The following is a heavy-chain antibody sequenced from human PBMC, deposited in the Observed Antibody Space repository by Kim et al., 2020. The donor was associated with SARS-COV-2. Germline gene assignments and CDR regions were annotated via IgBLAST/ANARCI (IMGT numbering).Heavy chain of an antibody. CDR2: INHSGST. CDR3: ARGRTYYYDSSGYYNFDI. CDR1: GGSFSGYY. V-gene: IGHV4-34*01. J-gene: IGHJ3*02. Sequence: SETLSLTCAVYGGSFSGYYWSWIRQPPGKGLEWIGEINHSGSTNYNPSLKSRVTISVDTSKNQFSLKLSSVTAADTAVYYCARGRTYYYDSSGYYNFDIWGQGTMVTVSS. D-gene: IGHD3-22*01.